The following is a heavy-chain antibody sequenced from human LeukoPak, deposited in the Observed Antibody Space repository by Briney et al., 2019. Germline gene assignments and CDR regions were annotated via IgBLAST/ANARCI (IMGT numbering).Heavy chain of an antibody. CDR3: AKRIAAAGGNDAFDI. V-gene: IGHV3-23*01. J-gene: IGHJ3*02. D-gene: IGHD6-13*01. CDR1: GFTFSSYA. CDR2: ISGSGGST. Sequence: PGGSLRLSCAASGFTFSSYAMSWVRQAPGKGLEWVPAISGSGGSTYYADSVKGRFTISRDNSKNTLYLQMNSLRAEDTAVYYCAKRIAAAGGNDAFDIWGQGTMVTVSS.